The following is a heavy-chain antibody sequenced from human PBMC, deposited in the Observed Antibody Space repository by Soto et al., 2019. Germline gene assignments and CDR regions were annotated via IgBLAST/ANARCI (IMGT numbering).Heavy chain of an antibody. CDR1: GYTFTSYD. V-gene: IGHV1-8*01. Sequence: GASVKVSCKASGYTFTSYDINWVRQATGQGLEWMGWMNPNSGNTGYAQKFQGRVTMTRNTSISTAYMELSSLRSEDTAVYYCASTSGVVVPAATYYYYYMDVWGKGTTVTVSS. D-gene: IGHD2-2*01. CDR2: MNPNSGNT. CDR3: ASTSGVVVPAATYYYYYMDV. J-gene: IGHJ6*03.